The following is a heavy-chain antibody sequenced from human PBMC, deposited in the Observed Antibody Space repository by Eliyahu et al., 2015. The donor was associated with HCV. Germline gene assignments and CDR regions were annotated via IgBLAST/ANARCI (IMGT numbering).Heavy chain of an antibody. CDR2: IYTRGGT. CDR1: GGSISSGSYY. J-gene: IGHJ4*02. Sequence: QVQLQESGPGLVKPSQTLSLTCTVSGGSISSGSYYWXWIRQPAGKGLEWIGRIYTRGGTQHHPSLKSRVTISIDTSKNQFSLKLSSVTAADTAVYYCAREGSGWPRGYYFDYWGQGTLVTVSS. CDR3: AREGSGWPRGYYFDY. V-gene: IGHV4-61*02. D-gene: IGHD6-19*01.